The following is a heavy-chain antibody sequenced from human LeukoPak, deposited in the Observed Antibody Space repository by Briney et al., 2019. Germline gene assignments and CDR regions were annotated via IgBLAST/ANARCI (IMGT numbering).Heavy chain of an antibody. D-gene: IGHD4-23*01. CDR3: ATRPTPPYYYYYMDV. CDR2: IYYSGST. J-gene: IGHJ6*03. V-gene: IGHV4-59*12. Sequence: SSETLSLTCTVSGGSISSYYWSWIRQPPGKGLEWIGYIYYSGSTNYNPSLKSRVTISVDTSKNQFSLKLNSVTAADTAVYYCATRPTPPYYYYYMDVWGKGTTVTVSS. CDR1: GGSISSYY.